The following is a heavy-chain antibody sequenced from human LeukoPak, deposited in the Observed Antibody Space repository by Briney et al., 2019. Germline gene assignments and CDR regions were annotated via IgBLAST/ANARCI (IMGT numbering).Heavy chain of an antibody. CDR2: INPNSGGT. CDR1: GYTFTGYY. J-gene: IGHJ4*02. V-gene: IGHV1-2*02. Sequence: ASVKVSCKASGYTFTGYYMHWVRQAPGQGLEWMGWINPNSGGTNYAQKFQGRVTMTRDTSISTAYMELSRLRSDDTAVYYCARVALSYSSVRFDYWGQGTLVTVSS. CDR3: ARVALSYSSVRFDY. D-gene: IGHD6-19*01.